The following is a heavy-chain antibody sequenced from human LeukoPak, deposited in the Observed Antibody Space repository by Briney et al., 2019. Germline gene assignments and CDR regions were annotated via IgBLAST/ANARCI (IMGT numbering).Heavy chain of an antibody. V-gene: IGHV1-18*01. Sequence: SVKVSCKXSGXTXTSHGLSWARQAPGQGLEWMGWISIYSGNTNYAQKFQDRISMTTDTSTSTAYMELRSLKSDDTAVYYCARDPGGTWGFDYWGQGALVTVSS. J-gene: IGHJ4*02. CDR3: ARDPGGTWGFDY. D-gene: IGHD7-27*01. CDR1: GXTXTSHG. CDR2: ISIYSGNT.